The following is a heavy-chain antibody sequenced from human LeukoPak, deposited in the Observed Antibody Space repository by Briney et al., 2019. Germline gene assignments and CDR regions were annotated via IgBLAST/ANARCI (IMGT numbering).Heavy chain of an antibody. J-gene: IGHJ4*02. D-gene: IGHD5-18*01. Sequence: GGSLRLSCAASGFTFSRYWMHSVRQAPGEGLVWVSRINSDGSSTSYADSVKGRFTISRDNAKNTLYLQMNSLRAEDTAVYYCARGYTAMVDWGQGTLVTVSA. CDR3: ARGYTAMVD. CDR2: INSDGSST. CDR1: GFTFSRYW. V-gene: IGHV3-74*01.